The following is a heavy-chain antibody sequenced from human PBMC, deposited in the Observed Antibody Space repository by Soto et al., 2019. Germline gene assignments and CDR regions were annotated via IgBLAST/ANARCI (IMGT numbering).Heavy chain of an antibody. CDR2: ISFTSTYI. CDR3: AREDNSGWYYFDY. V-gene: IGHV3-21*01. D-gene: IGHD6-19*01. CDR1: GFTFSSYT. Sequence: EVQMVESGGGLVKPGGSLRLSCAASGFTFSSYTMNWVRQAPGKGLELVSSISFTSTYIYYADSLKGRFTISRDNAKNSLYLQMNSLRAEDTAVYYCAREDNSGWYYFDYWGRGTLVTVSS. J-gene: IGHJ4*02.